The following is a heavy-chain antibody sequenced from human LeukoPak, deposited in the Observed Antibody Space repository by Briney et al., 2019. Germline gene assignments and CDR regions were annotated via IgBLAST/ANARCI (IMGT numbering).Heavy chain of an antibody. CDR1: GFTFSSYS. Sequence: GGSLRLSCAASGFTFSSYSMNWVCQAPGKGLEWVSSISSSSSYIYYADSVKGRFTISRDNAKNSLYLQMNSLRAEDTAVYYCASWDYDILTGYYINWFDPWGQGTLVTVSS. CDR2: ISSSSSYI. CDR3: ASWDYDILTGYYINWFDP. J-gene: IGHJ5*02. D-gene: IGHD3-9*01. V-gene: IGHV3-21*01.